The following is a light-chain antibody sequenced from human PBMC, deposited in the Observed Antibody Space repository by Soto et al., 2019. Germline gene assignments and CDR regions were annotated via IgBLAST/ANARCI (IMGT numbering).Light chain of an antibody. CDR3: QQYYSSPRT. CDR1: QSVLYSSTNKNY. Sequence: DIVMTQSPDSLAVSLGERATINCKSSQSVLYSSTNKNYLAWYQQKAGQPPKLLIYWASTRESGVPDRISGSGSGTDFTLTISSLQAEDVAVYYCQQYYSSPRTIGQGTKLEIK. J-gene: IGKJ2*01. CDR2: WAS. V-gene: IGKV4-1*01.